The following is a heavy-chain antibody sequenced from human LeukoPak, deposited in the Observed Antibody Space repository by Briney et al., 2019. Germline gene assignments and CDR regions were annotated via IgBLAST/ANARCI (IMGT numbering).Heavy chain of an antibody. J-gene: IGHJ4*02. CDR2: INPNSGGT. CDR3: ARAIFGGIAAAGTNY. V-gene: IGHV1-2*02. D-gene: IGHD6-13*01. Sequence: ASVKVSCKASGYTFTGYYMHWVRQAPGQGLEWMGWINPNSGGTNYAQKFQGRVTMTRDTSISTAYMELSRLRSDDTAVYYCARAIFGGIAAAGTNYWGQGTLVTVSS. CDR1: GYTFTGYY.